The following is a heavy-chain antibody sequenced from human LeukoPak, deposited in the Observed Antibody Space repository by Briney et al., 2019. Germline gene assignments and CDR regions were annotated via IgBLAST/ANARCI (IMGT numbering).Heavy chain of an antibody. Sequence: GGSLRLSCAASGFTVSSNYMSWVRQAPGKGLEWFSVIYSGGSTDYADSVKGRFTISRDNAKNSLYLQMNSLRAEDTAVYYCAREQDVLECWGQGTLVTVSS. CDR3: AREQDVLEC. V-gene: IGHV3-53*01. D-gene: IGHD2-15*01. CDR1: GFTVSSNY. CDR2: IYSGGST. J-gene: IGHJ4*02.